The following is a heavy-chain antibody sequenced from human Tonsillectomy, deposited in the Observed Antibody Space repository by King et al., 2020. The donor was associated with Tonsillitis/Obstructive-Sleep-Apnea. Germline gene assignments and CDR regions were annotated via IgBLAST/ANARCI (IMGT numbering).Heavy chain of an antibody. Sequence: VQLQESGPGLVKPSETLSLTCTVSGGSISSYYWSWIRQPPWKGLEWIGYIYYSGSTNYNPSLKSRVTISVDTSKHQFSLKLSSVTAADTAVYYCARDDSSGYYFDAFDIWGQGTMVTVSS. J-gene: IGHJ3*02. CDR1: GGSISSYY. CDR3: ARDDSSGYYFDAFDI. CDR2: IYYSGST. V-gene: IGHV4-59*01. D-gene: IGHD3-22*01.